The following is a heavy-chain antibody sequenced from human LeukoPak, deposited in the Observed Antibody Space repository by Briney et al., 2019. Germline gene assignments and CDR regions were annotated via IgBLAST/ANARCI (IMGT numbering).Heavy chain of an antibody. V-gene: IGHV1-69*05. D-gene: IGHD6-19*01. CDR3: ARGLSSGWSLGY. J-gene: IGHJ4*02. CDR2: IIPIFGTA. CDR1: GYTFTSYG. Sequence: SVKVSCKASGYTFTSYGISWVRQAPGQGLEWMGGIIPIFGTANYAQKFQGRVTITTDESTSTAYMELSSLRSEDTAVYYCARGLSSGWSLGYWGQGTLVTVSS.